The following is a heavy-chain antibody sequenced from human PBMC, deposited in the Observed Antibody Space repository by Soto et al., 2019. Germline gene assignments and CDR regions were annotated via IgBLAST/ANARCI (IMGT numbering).Heavy chain of an antibody. D-gene: IGHD5-12*01. V-gene: IGHV1-69*12. CDR2: IGPIVDTS. CDR1: GGTFSSYA. Sequence: QVQLVQSGAEVRQPASSVKVSCKTSGGTFSSYAISWVRQAPGQGLEWMGGIGPIVDTSTYAQKFQGRVTITADESTSTPYMELSSLRSDDTSIYYCVIVVAIPGYPDNWGQGTLVTVSS. J-gene: IGHJ4*02. CDR3: VIVVAIPGYPDN.